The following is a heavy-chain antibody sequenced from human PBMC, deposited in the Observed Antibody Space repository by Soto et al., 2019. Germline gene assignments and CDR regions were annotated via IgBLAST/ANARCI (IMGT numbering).Heavy chain of an antibody. D-gene: IGHD6-19*01. CDR3: ARLGYSSGWPNVFDY. V-gene: IGHV4-39*01. CDR2: IYYSGST. Sequence: QLQLQESGPGLVKPSETLSLTCTVSGGSISSSSYYWGWIRQPPGKGLEWIGSIYYSGSTYYNPSLKSRVTISVDTSKNQFSLKLSSVTAADTAVYYCARLGYSSGWPNVFDYWGQGTLVTVSS. CDR1: GGSISSSSYY. J-gene: IGHJ4*02.